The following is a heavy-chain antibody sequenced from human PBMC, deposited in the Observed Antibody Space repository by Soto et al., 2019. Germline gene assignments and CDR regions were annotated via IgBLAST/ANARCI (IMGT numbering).Heavy chain of an antibody. V-gene: IGHV1-69*12. CDR3: ARGGAITMIVVPEYYFDY. CDR1: GGTFSSYA. CDR2: IIPIFGTA. Sequence: QVQLVQSGAEVKKPGSSVKVSCKASGGTFSSYAISWVRQAPGQGLEWMGGIIPIFGTANYAQKFQGRVTITADESTSIAYMELSSLRSEDTAVYYCARGGAITMIVVPEYYFDYWGQGTLVTVSS. J-gene: IGHJ4*02. D-gene: IGHD3-22*01.